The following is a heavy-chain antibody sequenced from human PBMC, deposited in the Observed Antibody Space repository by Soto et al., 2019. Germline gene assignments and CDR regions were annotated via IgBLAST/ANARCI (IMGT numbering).Heavy chain of an antibody. CDR2: IYWNSNRV. J-gene: IGHJ4*02. V-gene: IGHV3-9*02. CDR3: AKEIQPGGADY. Sequence: EVQLVESGGGLVQPGRSLRLSCAASGFTSDDYAMHWVRQVPGKGLEWVSGIYWNSNRVDYADSVKGRFTISRDNAKNSLYIQMNNLRTEDTAFYYCAKEIQPGGADYWGQGTLVTVSS. D-gene: IGHD5-18*01. CDR1: GFTSDDYA.